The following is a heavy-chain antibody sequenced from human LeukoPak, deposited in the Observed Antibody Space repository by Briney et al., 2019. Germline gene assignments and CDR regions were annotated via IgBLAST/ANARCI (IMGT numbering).Heavy chain of an antibody. CDR2: ISSSGSTI. J-gene: IGHJ4*02. CDR1: GFTFSSYE. V-gene: IGHV3-48*03. D-gene: IGHD1-7*01. Sequence: AGGSLRLSCAASGFTFSSYEMNWVRQAPGKGLEWVSYISSSGSTIYYADSVKGRFTISRDNAKNSLYLQMNSLRAEDTAVYYCAREGPITGTTHYQFDYWGQGTLVTVSS. CDR3: AREGPITGTTHYQFDY.